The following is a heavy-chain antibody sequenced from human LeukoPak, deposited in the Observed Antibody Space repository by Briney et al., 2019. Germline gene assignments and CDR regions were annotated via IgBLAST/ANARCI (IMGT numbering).Heavy chain of an antibody. Sequence: GGSLRLSCAASGFTFSNYAMSWVRQAPGKGLEWVSVISGSGGSTYYVDSVQGRFTISRDNSKNTLYLQMNSLRAEDTAVYHCAKEIYYDSTGPQYWGQGTLVTVSS. J-gene: IGHJ4*02. CDR3: AKEIYYDSTGPQY. CDR1: GFTFSNYA. CDR2: ISGSGGST. D-gene: IGHD3-22*01. V-gene: IGHV3-23*01.